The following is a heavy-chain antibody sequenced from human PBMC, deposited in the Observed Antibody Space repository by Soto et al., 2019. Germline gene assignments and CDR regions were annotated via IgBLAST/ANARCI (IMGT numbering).Heavy chain of an antibody. CDR2: ISAHNGNT. J-gene: IGHJ4*02. CDR1: GYAFTTYG. D-gene: IGHD1-1*01. CDR3: ARGRYVAY. V-gene: IGHV1-18*01. Sequence: QVHLVQSGAEVKKPGASVKVSCQASGYAFTTYGITWVRQAPGQGLEWMGWISAHNGNTNYAQKLQGRVTVTRDTSTSTAYMELRSLTSDHTAVYYCARGRYVAYLGQGALVTVSS.